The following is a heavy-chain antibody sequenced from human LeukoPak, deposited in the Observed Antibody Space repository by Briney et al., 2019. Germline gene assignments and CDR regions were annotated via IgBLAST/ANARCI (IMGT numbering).Heavy chain of an antibody. CDR2: INRDGSNA. Sequence: GGSLRLSCAASGFTFGSYWMHWVRQGPGKGLVWVSRINRDGSNAIYADSVKGRFSISRDNARNTLYLQMNSLRVEDSAVYYCVRIGVEDEQFRHFDSWGHGALVIVS. CDR3: VRIGVEDEQFRHFDS. V-gene: IGHV3-74*01. CDR1: GFTFGSYW. J-gene: IGHJ4*01. D-gene: IGHD3-10*01.